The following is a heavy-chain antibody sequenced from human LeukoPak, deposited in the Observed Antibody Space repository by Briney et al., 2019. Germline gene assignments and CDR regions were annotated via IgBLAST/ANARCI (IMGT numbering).Heavy chain of an antibody. CDR3: VKDGDDSGWNYFDY. V-gene: IGHV3-30*18. D-gene: IGHD6-19*01. J-gene: IGHJ4*02. CDR2: ISYDGRNK. CDR1: GFPFSNHG. Sequence: GGSLRLSCAASGFPFSNHGMHWVRQAPGKGLEWVAVISYDGRNKYYSDSVKGRFTISRDNSQNTLSLQMNSLRAEDTAVYYCVKDGDDSGWNYFDYWGQGTLVTVSS.